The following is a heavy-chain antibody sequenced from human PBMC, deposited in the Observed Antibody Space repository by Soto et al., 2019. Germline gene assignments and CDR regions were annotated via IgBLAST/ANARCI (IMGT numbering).Heavy chain of an antibody. Sequence: QVQLVESGGGVVQPGRSLRLSCAASGFTFSSYGMHWVRQAPGKGLEWVAGIWYDGSNKYYADSVKGGFTISRDNSKNTLSLRMNGLRPEDTAVYYCARVSGSGYRRYCYDGMGVWGQGATVT. J-gene: IGHJ6*02. V-gene: IGHV3-33*01. CDR2: IWYDGSNK. CDR1: GFTFSSYG. CDR3: ARVSGSGYRRYCYDGMGV. D-gene: IGHD6-19*01.